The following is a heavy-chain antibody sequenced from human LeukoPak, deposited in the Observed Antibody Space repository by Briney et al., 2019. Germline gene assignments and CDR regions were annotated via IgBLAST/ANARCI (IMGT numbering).Heavy chain of an antibody. CDR3: TRAWFGEPNWFDP. Sequence: GGSLRLSCAASGFTFSNYGMHWVRQAPGKGLEWVAVISYDGSKKYYADSVKGRFTISRDNSKNTLYLQMNSLRAEDTAVYYCTRAWFGEPNWFDPWGQGTLATVSS. J-gene: IGHJ5*02. CDR1: GFTFSNYG. CDR2: ISYDGSKK. D-gene: IGHD3-10*01. V-gene: IGHV3-30*03.